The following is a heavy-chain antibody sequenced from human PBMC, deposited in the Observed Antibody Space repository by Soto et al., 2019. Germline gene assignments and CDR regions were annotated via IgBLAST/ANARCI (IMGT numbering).Heavy chain of an antibody. V-gene: IGHV4-59*01. J-gene: IGHJ4*02. CDR2: IYFNGNT. Sequence: KTSETLSLTCTVSAESFKKYDWAWILQPPGKGLEWIGYIYFNGNTKYNPSLEGRLTISIDTSKKEFSLKLTSVTAADAAVYYCASVTFGGIVLAHWGQGTLVTVSS. CDR1: AESFKKYD. CDR3: ASVTFGGIVLAH. D-gene: IGHD3-16*01.